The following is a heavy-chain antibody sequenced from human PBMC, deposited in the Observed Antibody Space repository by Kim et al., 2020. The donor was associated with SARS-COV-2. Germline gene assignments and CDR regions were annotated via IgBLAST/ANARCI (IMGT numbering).Heavy chain of an antibody. J-gene: IGHJ2*01. V-gene: IGHV3-23*01. Sequence: GGSLRLSCAASGFTNSAMSWLRQPPGKGLEWVSGIFGSGSGTYYAYSVKGRFTIPSDNSQSTLYLQMHNLRPEVTALDYCARQLHITTVTFYWYFDLWGRGTLVTVSS. D-gene: IGHD6-6*01. CDR2: IFGSGSGT. CDR3: ARQLHITTVTFYWYFDL. CDR1: GFTNSA.